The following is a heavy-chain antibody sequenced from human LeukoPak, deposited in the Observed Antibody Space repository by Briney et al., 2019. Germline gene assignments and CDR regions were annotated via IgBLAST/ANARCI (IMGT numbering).Heavy chain of an antibody. CDR2: IYYSGST. CDR3: ARALSTMVRGAAPSYLDY. CDR1: GGSISSGDYY. J-gene: IGHJ4*02. V-gene: IGHV4-30-4*01. Sequence: PSETLSLTCTVSGGSISSGDYYWSWIRQPPGKGLEWIGYIYYSGSTYYNPSLKSRVTISVDTSKNQFSLKLSSVTAADTAVYYCARALSTMVRGAAPSYLDYWGQGTLVTVSS. D-gene: IGHD3-10*01.